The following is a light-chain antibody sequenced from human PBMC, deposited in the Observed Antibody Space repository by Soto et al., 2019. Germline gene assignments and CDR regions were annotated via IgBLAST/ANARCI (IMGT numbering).Light chain of an antibody. J-gene: IGLJ1*01. CDR2: EVG. Sequence: QSALTQPASVSGSPGQSITISCTGTSSDISAYNYVSWYQQHPGKAPKLMIYEVGDRPSGLSNRFSGSKSGNTASLTISRLQTEDDADYYCSSYTSNNFYVFGTGTKLTVL. V-gene: IGLV2-14*01. CDR1: SSDISAYNY. CDR3: SSYTSNNFYV.